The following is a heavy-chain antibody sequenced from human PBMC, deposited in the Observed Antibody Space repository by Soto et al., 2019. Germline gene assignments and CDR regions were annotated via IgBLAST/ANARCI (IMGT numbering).Heavy chain of an antibody. CDR2: IYSGGST. Sequence: PGGLLRLSCAASGFTFSNYALHWVRQAPGKGLEWVSVIYSGGSTYYADSVKGRFTISRDNSKNTLYLQMNSLRAEDTAVYYCARGGGITGTNDDYWGQGTLVTVSS. V-gene: IGHV3-NL1*01. CDR1: GFTFSNYA. CDR3: ARGGGITGTNDDY. J-gene: IGHJ4*02. D-gene: IGHD1-20*01.